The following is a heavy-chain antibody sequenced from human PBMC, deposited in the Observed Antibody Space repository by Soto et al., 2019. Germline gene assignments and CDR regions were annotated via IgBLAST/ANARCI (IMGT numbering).Heavy chain of an antibody. J-gene: IGHJ4*02. CDR1: GYTLTELS. D-gene: IGHD3-22*01. Sequence: ASGKVYCKVSGYTLTELSMHWVRHAPGKGLEWMGGFDPEDGETIYAQKFQGRVTMTEDTSTDTAYMELSSPRSEDTAVYYCATSRSETYYYDSSGYYFDYWGQGTLVTVYS. CDR2: FDPEDGET. CDR3: ATSRSETYYYDSSGYYFDY. V-gene: IGHV1-24*01.